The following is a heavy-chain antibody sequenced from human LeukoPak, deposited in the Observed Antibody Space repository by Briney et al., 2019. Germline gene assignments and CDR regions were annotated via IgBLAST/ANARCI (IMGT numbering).Heavy chain of an antibody. J-gene: IGHJ6*03. CDR1: GGSISSYY. V-gene: IGHV4-4*07. Sequence: SETLSLTCTVSGGSISSYYWSWIRQPAGRGLEWIGRIYTSGSTNYNPSLKSRVTMSVDTSKNQFSLKLSSVTAADTAVYYCASFYCSGGSCYQYYYYYYMDVWGKGTTVTVSS. CDR3: ASFYCSGGSCYQYYYYYYMDV. CDR2: IYTSGST. D-gene: IGHD2-15*01.